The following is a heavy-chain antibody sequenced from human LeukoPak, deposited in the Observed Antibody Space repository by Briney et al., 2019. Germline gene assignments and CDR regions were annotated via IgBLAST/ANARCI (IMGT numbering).Heavy chain of an antibody. CDR2: ISSSGSTI. V-gene: IGHV3-48*03. D-gene: IGHD3-22*01. J-gene: IGHJ4*02. Sequence: QPGGSLRLSCAASGFTFSSYEMNWARQAPGKGLEWVSYISSSGSTIYYADSVKGRFTISRDNAKNSLYLQMNSLRAEDTAVYYCARSSSGYTYYFDYWGQGTLVSVSS. CDR3: ARSSSGYTYYFDY. CDR1: GFTFSSYE.